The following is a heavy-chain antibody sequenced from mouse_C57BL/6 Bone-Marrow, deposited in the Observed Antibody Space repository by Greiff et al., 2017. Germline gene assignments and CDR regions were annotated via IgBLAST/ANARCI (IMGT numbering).Heavy chain of an antibody. CDR1: GFSFTSYG. Sequence: QVQLKESGPGLVAPSQCLSISCTVSGFSFTSYGVDWVRQPPGKGLEWLGGIWGGGSTNSNSALMSRLSISKDNSKSQVILKMNSLQTDDTAMYYCAKHSGGDWYFDVWGRGTTVTVAS. D-gene: IGHD1-1*02. CDR3: AKHSGGDWYFDV. V-gene: IGHV2-9*01. CDR2: IWGGGST. J-gene: IGHJ1*03.